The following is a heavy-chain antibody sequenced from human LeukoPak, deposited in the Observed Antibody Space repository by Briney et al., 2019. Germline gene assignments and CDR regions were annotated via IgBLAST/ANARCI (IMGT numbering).Heavy chain of an antibody. V-gene: IGHV4-31*03. Sequence: SQTLSLTCTVSGGSISSGGYYWSWIRQHPGKGLEWIGYIYYSGSTYYNPSLKSRVTISVDTSKNQFPLKLSSVTAADTAVYYCARVPFYYYYMDVWGKGTTVTVSS. J-gene: IGHJ6*03. CDR2: IYYSGST. CDR3: ARVPFYYYYMDV. CDR1: GGSISSGGYY.